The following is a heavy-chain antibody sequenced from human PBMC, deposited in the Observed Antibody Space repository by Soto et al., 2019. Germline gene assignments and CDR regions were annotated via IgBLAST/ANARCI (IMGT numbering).Heavy chain of an antibody. J-gene: IGHJ5*02. V-gene: IGHV1-2*02. D-gene: IGHD3-22*01. Sequence: AAVKVSCKASGYTFPGHYLHGVRQAPGQGLEWMGWIDPKSGDTNYAQKFQDRVTMTRDTSISTAYMDLSRLRSDDTAVYYCARDYDKSGYDYFDPWGQGTLVTVSS. CDR3: ARDYDKSGYDYFDP. CDR2: IDPKSGDT. CDR1: GYTFPGHY.